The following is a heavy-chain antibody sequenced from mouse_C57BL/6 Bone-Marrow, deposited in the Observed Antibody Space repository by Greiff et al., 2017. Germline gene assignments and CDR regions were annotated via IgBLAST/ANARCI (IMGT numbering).Heavy chain of an antibody. V-gene: IGHV1-55*01. CDR1: GYTFTSYW. CDR2: IYPGSGST. D-gene: IGHD1-1*01. CDR3: ARWDYYHYYAMDY. J-gene: IGHJ4*01. Sequence: VQLQQPGAELVKPGASVKMSCKASGYTFTSYWITWVKQRPGQGLEWIGDIYPGSGSTNYNEKFKSKATLTVDTSSSTAYMQLSSLTSEDSAVYDCARWDYYHYYAMDYWGQGTSVTVSS.